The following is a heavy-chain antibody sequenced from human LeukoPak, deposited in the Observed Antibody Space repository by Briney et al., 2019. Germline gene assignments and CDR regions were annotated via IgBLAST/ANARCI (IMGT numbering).Heavy chain of an antibody. CDR3: ARGDGSYYYDSSGYSYFDY. CDR2: INPNSGGT. V-gene: IGHV1-2*04. D-gene: IGHD3-22*01. CDR1: GYTFTSYG. Sequence: ASMKVSCKASGYTFTSYGISWVRQAPGQGLEWMGWINPNSGGTNYTQNFQGWVTMTRDTSISTAYMELSRLRSDDTAVYYCARGDGSYYYDSSGYSYFDYWGQGTLVTVSS. J-gene: IGHJ4*02.